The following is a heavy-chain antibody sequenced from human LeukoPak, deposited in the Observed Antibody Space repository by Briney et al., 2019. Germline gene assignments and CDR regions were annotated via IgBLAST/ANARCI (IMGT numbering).Heavy chain of an antibody. Sequence: GASVKVSCKASGYTFTCYYMHWVRQAPGQGLGWMGWINPNSGGTNYAQKFQGRVTMTRDTSISTAYMELSRLRSDDTAVYYCARAVNWNDAWFDPWGQGTLVTVSS. V-gene: IGHV1-2*02. D-gene: IGHD1-1*01. CDR1: GYTFTCYY. CDR3: ARAVNWNDAWFDP. J-gene: IGHJ5*02. CDR2: INPNSGGT.